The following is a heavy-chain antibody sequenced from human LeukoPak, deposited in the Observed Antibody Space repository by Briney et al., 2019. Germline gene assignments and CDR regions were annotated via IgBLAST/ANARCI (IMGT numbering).Heavy chain of an antibody. V-gene: IGHV1-46*01. D-gene: IGHD5-18*01. J-gene: IGHJ4*02. Sequence: ASVRVSCKASGYTFTSYYIHWVRQAPGQGLEWMGIINPSGGSTSYAQKFQGRVTMTRDTSTSTVYMELSSLRSEDTAVYYCAREVVDTGETSPWDYWGQGTLVTVSS. CDR2: INPSGGST. CDR3: AREVVDTGETSPWDY. CDR1: GYTFTSYY.